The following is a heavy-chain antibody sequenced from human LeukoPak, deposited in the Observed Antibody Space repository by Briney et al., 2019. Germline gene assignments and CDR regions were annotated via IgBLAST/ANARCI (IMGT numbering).Heavy chain of an antibody. CDR2: IIPILGIA. D-gene: IGHD6-13*01. CDR3: AREDSSSWYGNY. J-gene: IGHJ4*02. Sequence: GASVKVSCKASGGTFSSYAISWVRQAPGQGLEWMGRIIPILGIANYAQKFQGRVTITADKSTSTAYMELSSLRSEDTAVYYCAREDSSSWYGNYRGQGTLVTVSS. V-gene: IGHV1-69*04. CDR1: GGTFSSYA.